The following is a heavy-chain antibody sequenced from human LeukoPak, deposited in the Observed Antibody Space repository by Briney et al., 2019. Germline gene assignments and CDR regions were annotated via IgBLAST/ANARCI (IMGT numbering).Heavy chain of an antibody. J-gene: IGHJ4*02. CDR3: AIGLFEEQQPY. D-gene: IGHD6-13*01. CDR2: ISSRGTTI. Sequence: GGSLRLSCAASGFTFSSCEMNWVRQAPGKGLEWVSYISSRGTTIYYADSVKGRFTISRDNAKNSLYLQMNSLRAEDTAVYYCAIGLFEEQQPYWGQGTLVTVSS. CDR1: GFTFSSCE. V-gene: IGHV3-48*03.